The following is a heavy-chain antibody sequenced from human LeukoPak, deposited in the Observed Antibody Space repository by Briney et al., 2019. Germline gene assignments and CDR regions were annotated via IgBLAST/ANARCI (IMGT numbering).Heavy chain of an antibody. V-gene: IGHV4-59*12. CDR3: AKEELAMVRGVPKSY. CDR2: IYYSGST. D-gene: IGHD3-10*01. Sequence: SETLSLTCTVSGGSISSYYWSWIRQPPGKGLEWIGYIYYSGSTNYNPSLKSRVTISVDTSKNQFSLKLSSVTAADTAVYYCAKEELAMVRGVPKSYWGQGTLVTVSS. CDR1: GGSISSYY. J-gene: IGHJ4*02.